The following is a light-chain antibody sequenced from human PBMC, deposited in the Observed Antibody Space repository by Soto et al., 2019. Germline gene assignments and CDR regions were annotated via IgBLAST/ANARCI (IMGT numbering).Light chain of an antibody. CDR3: HQRSKWPPIT. V-gene: IGKV3-11*01. Sequence: EIVLTQSPGTLSLSPGERATLSCRASQSVSNNYLAWYQQKPGQAPRLLIYDASNRATDIPARFSGSGSGTDFTLTISSLDPEDSAVYYCHQRSKWPPITFGQGTRLEIK. J-gene: IGKJ5*01. CDR1: QSVSNNY. CDR2: DAS.